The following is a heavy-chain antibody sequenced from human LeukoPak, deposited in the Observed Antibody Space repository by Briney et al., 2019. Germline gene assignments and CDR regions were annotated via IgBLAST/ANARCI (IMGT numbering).Heavy chain of an antibody. V-gene: IGHV3-53*01. D-gene: IGHD3-10*01. CDR2: IYSGGNT. CDR1: GFTVSSNY. CDR3: ARDKRGINY. Sequence: GGSLRLSCAASGFTVSSNYMSWVRQAPGKGLEWVSVIYSGGNTYYADSVKGRFTISRDNSKNMLYLQMNSLRADDTAVYYCARDKRGINYWGQGTLVTVSS. J-gene: IGHJ4*02.